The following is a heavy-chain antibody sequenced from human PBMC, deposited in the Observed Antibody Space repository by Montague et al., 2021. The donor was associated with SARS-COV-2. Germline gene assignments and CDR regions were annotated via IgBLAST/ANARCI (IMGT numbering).Heavy chain of an antibody. V-gene: IGHV4-59*08. D-gene: IGHD3-10*01. Sequence: SETLSLTCTVSGGSISSSYWTWIRQPPGKGLEWIGYIYYSGGTSYNPSLESRVTMSVDTSKNQFSLKLSSVTAADTAVYYCARSSGSYTTFDFWGQGTLVTVSS. CDR1: GGSISSSY. CDR2: IYYSGGT. J-gene: IGHJ4*02. CDR3: ARSSGSYTTFDF.